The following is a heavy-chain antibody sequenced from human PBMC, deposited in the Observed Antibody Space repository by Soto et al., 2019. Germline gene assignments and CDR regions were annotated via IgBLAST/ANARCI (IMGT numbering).Heavy chain of an antibody. Sequence: GESLKISCKGSGYSFTSYWISWVRQMPGKGLEWMGRIDPSDSYTNYSPSFQGHVTISADKSISTAYLQWSSLKASDTVMYYCARLSGSSGWNDAFDIWGQGTMVTVSS. J-gene: IGHJ3*02. V-gene: IGHV5-10-1*01. CDR2: IDPSDSYT. D-gene: IGHD6-19*01. CDR3: ARLSGSSGWNDAFDI. CDR1: GYSFTSYW.